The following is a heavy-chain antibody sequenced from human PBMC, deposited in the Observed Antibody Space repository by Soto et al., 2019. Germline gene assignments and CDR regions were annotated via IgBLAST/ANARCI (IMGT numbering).Heavy chain of an antibody. CDR2: TRNKANSYTT. V-gene: IGHV3-72*01. Sequence: EMQLVESGGGLVQPGGSLRLSCAASGFTFSDHYMDWVRQAPGKGLEWVGRTRNKANSYTTEYAASVKGRFTISRDDSKNSLYLQMNSLKTEDTAVYYCARAFYYDYEYYFDYWGQGTLVTVSS. CDR3: ARAFYYDYEYYFDY. J-gene: IGHJ4*02. CDR1: GFTFSDHY. D-gene: IGHD3-16*01.